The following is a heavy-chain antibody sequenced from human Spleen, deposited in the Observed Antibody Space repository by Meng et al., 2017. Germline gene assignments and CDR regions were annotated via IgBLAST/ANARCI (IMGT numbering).Heavy chain of an antibody. J-gene: IGHJ4*02. Sequence: GESLKISCEVSGSSFSNSAMSWVRQAPGKGLEWVSGISIGGDRTYYIDSVKGRFTISRDNSKNTVYLQMNSLRAEDTAVYYCAKEEVPNDYWGQGTLVTVSS. CDR3: AKEEVPNDY. CDR1: GSSFSNSA. D-gene: IGHD1-1*01. CDR2: ISIGGDRT. V-gene: IGHV3-23*01.